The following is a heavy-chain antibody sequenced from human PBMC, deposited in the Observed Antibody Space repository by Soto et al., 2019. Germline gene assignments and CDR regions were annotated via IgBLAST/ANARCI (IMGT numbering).Heavy chain of an antibody. CDR2: ISGSSGST. CDR1: GFTFSTCA. Sequence: PGGSLRLSCAASGFTFSTCAMSCVRQSPGKGLEWVSAISGSSGSTYYADSVQGRFTISRDNSKNTLYLQMNSLRAEDMAVYYCAKDPHSSGWYYFDYWGQGTLVTVSS. D-gene: IGHD6-19*01. CDR3: AKDPHSSGWYYFDY. J-gene: IGHJ4*02. V-gene: IGHV3-23*01.